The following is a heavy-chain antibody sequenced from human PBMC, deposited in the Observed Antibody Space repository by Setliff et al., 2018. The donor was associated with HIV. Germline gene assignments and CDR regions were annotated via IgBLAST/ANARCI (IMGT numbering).Heavy chain of an antibody. V-gene: IGHV3-23*01. CDR2: ISGSGGST. J-gene: IGHJ4*02. Sequence: GGSLRLSCAASGFTFNTYAMSWVRQAPGKGLEWVSVISGSGGSTFYADSVKGRFTISRDNSKNTLSLQMNSLRVEDTAVYYCAKGASFSGSYFDYWGQGTLVTVSS. D-gene: IGHD5-12*01. CDR1: GFTFNTYA. CDR3: AKGASFSGSYFDY.